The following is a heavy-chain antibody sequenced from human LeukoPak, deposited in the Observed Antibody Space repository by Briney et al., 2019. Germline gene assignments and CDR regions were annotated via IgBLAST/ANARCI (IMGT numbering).Heavy chain of an antibody. V-gene: IGHV4-61*02. D-gene: IGHD3-16*01. CDR2: IYTSGST. CDR1: GGSISSGSYY. J-gene: IGHJ4*02. CDR3: ARDSYDYVWGSSNFDY. Sequence: SETLSLTCTVSGGSISSGSYYWSWIRQPAGKGLEWIGRIYTSGSTNYNPSLKRLVTISVDTSKNQFSLKLSSVTAADTAVYYCARDSYDYVWGSSNFDYWGQGTLVTVSS.